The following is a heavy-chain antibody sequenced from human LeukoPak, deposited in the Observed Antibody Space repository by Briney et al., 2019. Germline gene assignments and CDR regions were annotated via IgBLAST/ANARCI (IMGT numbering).Heavy chain of an antibody. J-gene: IGHJ4*02. CDR1: GGSISSSSYY. CDR2: IYYSGST. CDR3: ARLDGGVDIVATISGY. Sequence: PSETLSLTCTVSGGSISSSSYYWGWIRQPPGKGLEWIGIIYYSGSTYYIPSLKSRVTISVGTSKNQFSLKLSSVTAADTAGYYCARLDGGVDIVATISGYWGQGTLVTVSS. D-gene: IGHD5-12*01. V-gene: IGHV4-39*07.